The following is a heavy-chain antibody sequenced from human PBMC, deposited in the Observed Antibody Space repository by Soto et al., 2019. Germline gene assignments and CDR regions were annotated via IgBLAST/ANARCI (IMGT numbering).Heavy chain of an antibody. CDR1: GITFSTYR. J-gene: IGHJ4*02. D-gene: IGHD3-3*01. CDR3: ARENYDFWSGYYLDY. V-gene: IGHV3-74*01. Sequence: EVQLVESGGGLVQPGGSLRLSCVVSGITFSTYRMHWVRQAPGKGLVWVSHIKSDGTVTHYTDSVRGRFIISRDNAKNPLFLLMNSLRAEDTAVYYCARENYDFWSGYYLDYWGQGTLVTVSS. CDR2: IKSDGTVT.